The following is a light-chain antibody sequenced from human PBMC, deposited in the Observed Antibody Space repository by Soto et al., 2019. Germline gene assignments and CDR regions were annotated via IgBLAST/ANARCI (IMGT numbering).Light chain of an antibody. CDR3: QLYGTSPS. J-gene: IGKJ5*01. CDR1: QSVGTS. CDR2: DAS. V-gene: IGKV3-11*01. Sequence: EIVLTQSPATLSLSPGERAILSCRASQSVGTSLAWYQQKPGQAPRRLIYDASNSATGIPARFGGSGSWTDFTLTINSLEPEDFAVYYYQLYGTSPSFGQGTRLDIK.